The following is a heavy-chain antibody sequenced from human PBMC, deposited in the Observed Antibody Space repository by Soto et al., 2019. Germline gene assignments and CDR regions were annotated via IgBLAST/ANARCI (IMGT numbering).Heavy chain of an antibody. J-gene: IGHJ4*02. CDR2: ISAYNGNT. D-gene: IGHD6-19*01. V-gene: IGHV1-18*01. Sequence: ASVKVSCTASCYTFTSGGISWVRESPGQGLEWMGWISAYNGNTNYAQKLQGRVTMTTDTSTSTAYMELRSLRSDDTAVYYCSRDLNPQQWLGYYCEYRGQGTRGNVSA. CDR3: SRDLNPQQWLGYYCEY. CDR1: CYTFTSGG.